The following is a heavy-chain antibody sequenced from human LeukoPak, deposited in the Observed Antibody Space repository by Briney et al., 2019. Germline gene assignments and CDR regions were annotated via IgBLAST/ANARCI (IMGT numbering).Heavy chain of an antibody. J-gene: IGHJ4*02. CDR3: ARYGSGYY. CDR1: GGSISSYY. D-gene: IGHD3-10*01. CDR2: IYYSGST. V-gene: IGHV4-59*04. Sequence: SETLSLTCTVSGGSISSYYWSWIRQPPGKGLEWIGYIYYSGSTYYNPSLKSRVTISVDTSKDQFSLKLSSVTAADTAVYYCARYGSGYYWGQGTLVTVSS.